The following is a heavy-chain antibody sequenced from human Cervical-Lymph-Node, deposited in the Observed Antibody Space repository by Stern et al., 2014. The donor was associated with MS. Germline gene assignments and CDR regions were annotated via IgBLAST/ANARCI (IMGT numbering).Heavy chain of an antibody. CDR3: ARHTAVAGTGWFDH. Sequence: QVQLQESGPGLVKPSGTLSLTCAVSGGSISSSNWWSWVRQPPGKGLEWIGVIYHRGSTHYNPSVKSRVTIAVDKSKNQFPLKLSPGTAADTAVYYCARHTAVAGTGWFDHWGQGTLVTVSS. V-gene: IGHV4-4*02. CDR2: IYHRGST. J-gene: IGHJ5*02. D-gene: IGHD6-19*01. CDR1: GGSISSSNW.